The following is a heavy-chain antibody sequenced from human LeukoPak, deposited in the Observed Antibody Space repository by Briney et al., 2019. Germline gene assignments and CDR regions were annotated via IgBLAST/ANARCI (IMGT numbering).Heavy chain of an antibody. CDR3: ARVYCGGDCYLNYFDY. D-gene: IGHD2-21*02. V-gene: IGHV3-33*01. Sequence: PGRSLRLSCAASGFTFSSYGMHWVRQAPGKGLEWVAVIWYDGSNKYYADSVKGRFTISRDNAKNSLYLQMNSLRAEDTAVYCCARVYCGGDCYLNYFDYWGQGTLVTVSS. CDR2: IWYDGSNK. CDR1: GFTFSSYG. J-gene: IGHJ4*02.